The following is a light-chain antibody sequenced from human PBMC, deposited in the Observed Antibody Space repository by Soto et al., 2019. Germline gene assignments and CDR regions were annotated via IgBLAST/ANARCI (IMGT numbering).Light chain of an antibody. J-gene: IGLJ2*01. CDR2: DVS. CDR1: SSDVGGYNY. Sequence: QSALTQPASVSGSPGQSITISCTGTSSDVGGYNYVSWHQQHPGKAPKLMIYDVSNRPSGVSNRFSGSKSGNTASLTISGLQAEDEDDYYCSSYTSSSTPVVFGGGTKVTVL. CDR3: SSYTSSSTPVV. V-gene: IGLV2-14*01.